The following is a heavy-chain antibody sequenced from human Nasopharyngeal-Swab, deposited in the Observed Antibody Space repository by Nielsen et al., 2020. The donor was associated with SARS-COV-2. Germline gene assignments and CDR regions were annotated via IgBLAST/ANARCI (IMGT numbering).Heavy chain of an antibody. CDR1: GFSFNVYW. J-gene: IGHJ4*01. V-gene: IGHV3-7*01. D-gene: IGHD3-22*01. CDR2: IKQDASEV. CDR3: ARGRTVGGYYFGYFDS. Sequence: GESLKISCATSGFSFNVYWMTWVRQVPGRGLDWLANIKQDASEVHYVDSVRGRFTISRDNAKNSLYLQMNSLRAEDTAVYFCARGRTVGGYYFGYFDSWGHGTLVTVSS.